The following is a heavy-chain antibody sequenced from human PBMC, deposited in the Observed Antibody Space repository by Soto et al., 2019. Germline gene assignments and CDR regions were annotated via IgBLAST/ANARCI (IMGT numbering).Heavy chain of an antibody. CDR1: GGTFSSYA. D-gene: IGHD6-13*01. V-gene: IGHV1-69*01. CDR2: IIPIFGTA. CDR3: ARDLGYSSSWTLGYYYYYGMDV. J-gene: IGHJ6*02. Sequence: QVQLVQSGAEVKKPGSSVKVSCKASGGTFSSYAISWVRQAPGQGPEWMGGIIPIFGTANYAQKFQGRVTITADESTSTAYMELSSLRSEDTAVYYCARDLGYSSSWTLGYYYYYGMDVWGQGTTVTVSS.